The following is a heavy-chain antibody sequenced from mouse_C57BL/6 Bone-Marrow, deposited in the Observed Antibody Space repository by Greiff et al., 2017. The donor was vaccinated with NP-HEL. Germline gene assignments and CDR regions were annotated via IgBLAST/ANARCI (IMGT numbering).Heavy chain of an antibody. CDR1: GFNIKDDY. Sequence: VQLKESGAELVRPGASVKLSCTASGFNIKDDYMHWVKQRPEQGLEWIGWIDPENGDTEYASKFPGKATITAVTSSNTAYLQRSSLTSEYTAVYYCTKDYGNPDYFDYWGQGTTLTVSS. CDR3: TKDYGNPDYFDY. J-gene: IGHJ2*01. V-gene: IGHV14-4*01. CDR2: IDPENGDT. D-gene: IGHD2-1*01.